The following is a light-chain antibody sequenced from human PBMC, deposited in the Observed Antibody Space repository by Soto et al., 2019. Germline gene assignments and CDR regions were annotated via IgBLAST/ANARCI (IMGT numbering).Light chain of an antibody. CDR3: QQYNSLWT. J-gene: IGKJ1*01. Sequence: DIQITQSPSTLSASVGDRVTITCRASQSISSWLAWYQQKPGKAPKLLIYDASSLESGVPSRFSGSGSGTEFTLTISSLQPDDFETYYCQQYNSLWTFGQGTKVDIK. CDR2: DAS. V-gene: IGKV1-5*01. CDR1: QSISSW.